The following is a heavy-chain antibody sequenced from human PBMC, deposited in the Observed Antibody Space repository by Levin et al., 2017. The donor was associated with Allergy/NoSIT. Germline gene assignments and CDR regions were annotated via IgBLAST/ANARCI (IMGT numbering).Heavy chain of an antibody. CDR2: IYHSGST. CDR3: ARIRNYGDYEGGFDY. D-gene: IGHD4-17*01. CDR1: GDSIRSISSGNW. J-gene: IGHJ4*02. Sequence: SETLSLTCAVSGDSIRSISSGNWWSWVRQPPGKGLEWIGEIYHSGSTNYNTSLKSRVTISVDKSKNQFSLRLSSVTAADTAVYFCARIRNYGDYEGGFDYWGQGTLVTVSS. V-gene: IGHV4-4*02.